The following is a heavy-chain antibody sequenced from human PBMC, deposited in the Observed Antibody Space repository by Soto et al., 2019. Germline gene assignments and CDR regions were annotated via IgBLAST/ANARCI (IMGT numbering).Heavy chain of an antibody. CDR3: ASGGYEKFDF. V-gene: IGHV4-31*03. D-gene: IGHD5-12*01. CDR2: IYYSGST. Sequence: SETLSLTCTVSGGSISSGGYYWSWIRQHPGKGLEWIGYIYYSGSTYYNPSLKSRVTISVDTPKNQFSLKLSSVTAADTAVYYCASGGYEKFDFWGQGSLVTVSS. CDR1: GGSISSGGYY. J-gene: IGHJ5*01.